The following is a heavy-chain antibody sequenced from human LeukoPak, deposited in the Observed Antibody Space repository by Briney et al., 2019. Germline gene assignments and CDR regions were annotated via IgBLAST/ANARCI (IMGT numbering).Heavy chain of an antibody. Sequence: GGSLRLSCAAPGFTFSSYGMHWVRQAPGKGLEWVAFIRYDGSNKYYADSVKGRFTISRDNSKNTLYLQMNSLRAEDTAVYYCAKDRELLWTWVFYYWGQGTLVTVSS. CDR3: AKDRELLWTWVFYY. CDR2: IRYDGSNK. D-gene: IGHD1-26*01. J-gene: IGHJ4*02. V-gene: IGHV3-30*02. CDR1: GFTFSSYG.